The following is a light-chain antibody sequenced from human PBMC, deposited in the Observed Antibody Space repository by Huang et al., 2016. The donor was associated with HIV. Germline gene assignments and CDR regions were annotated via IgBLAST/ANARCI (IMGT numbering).Light chain of an antibody. J-gene: IGKJ1*01. CDR3: QQRNNWPPWT. V-gene: IGKV3-11*01. Sequence: EIVLTQSPATLSLSPGEGATLSCRASQSIGSYLAWYQQRPGQAPRLLIHDASIRATGIPARFSGRGSGTDFTLTISSLEPEDFAVDYCQQRNNWPPWTFGQGTKVELK. CDR2: DAS. CDR1: QSIGSY.